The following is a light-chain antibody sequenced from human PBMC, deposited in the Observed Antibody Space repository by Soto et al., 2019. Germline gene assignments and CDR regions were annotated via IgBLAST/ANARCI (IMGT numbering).Light chain of an antibody. J-gene: IGKJ3*01. CDR3: QQYDNLLCT. V-gene: IGKV1-33*01. Sequence: DIQMTQSPSSLSASVGDRVTITCQASQDISNYLNWYQQKPGKAPKLLIYDASNLETGVPSRFSGSGSVTDFTFTISSLQPEDIATYYCQQYDNLLCTFGPGTKVDIK. CDR1: QDISNY. CDR2: DAS.